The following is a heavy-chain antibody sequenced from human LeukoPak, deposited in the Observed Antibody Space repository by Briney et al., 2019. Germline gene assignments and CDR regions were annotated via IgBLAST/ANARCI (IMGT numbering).Heavy chain of an antibody. J-gene: IGHJ3*02. V-gene: IGHV1-8*01. CDR3: ARGSSRSFDI. Sequence: ASVKVSCKASGYTFTSYDINWVRQATGQGLECMGWMNPNSGNTGYAQKFQGRVTMTRSTSINTAYMELSSLRSEDTAVYYGARGSSRSFDIWGLGTMVTVSS. CDR2: MNPNSGNT. CDR1: GYTFTSYD. D-gene: IGHD3-10*01.